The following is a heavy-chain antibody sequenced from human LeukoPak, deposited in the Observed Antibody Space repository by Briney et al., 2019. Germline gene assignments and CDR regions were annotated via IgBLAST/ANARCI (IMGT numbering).Heavy chain of an antibody. CDR1: GFTVSSNY. V-gene: IGHV3-53*04. CDR2: IYSGGST. J-gene: IGHJ4*02. CDR3: ARDFPGELPDY. D-gene: IGHD3-10*01. Sequence: GGSLRLSCAASGFTVSSNYMSWVRHAPGKGLEWGSVIYSGGSTYYADSVKGRFTISRHNSKNTLYLQMNSLRAEDTAVYYCARDFPGELPDYWGQGTLVTVSS.